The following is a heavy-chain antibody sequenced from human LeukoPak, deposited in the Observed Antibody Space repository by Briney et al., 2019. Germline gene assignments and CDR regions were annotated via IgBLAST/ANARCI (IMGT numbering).Heavy chain of an antibody. D-gene: IGHD5-12*01. Sequence: GASVKVSCKASGYTFTSYGISWVRQAPGQGLEWMGGIIPIFGTANYAQKFQGRATITTDESTSTAYMELSSLRSEDTAVYYCAGSYSGYDLAYFDYWGQGTLVTVSS. CDR1: GYTFTSYG. V-gene: IGHV1-69*05. J-gene: IGHJ4*02. CDR2: IIPIFGTA. CDR3: AGSYSGYDLAYFDY.